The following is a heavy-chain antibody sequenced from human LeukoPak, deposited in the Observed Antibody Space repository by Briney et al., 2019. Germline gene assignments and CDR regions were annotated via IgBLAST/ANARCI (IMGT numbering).Heavy chain of an antibody. V-gene: IGHV3-11*03. J-gene: IGHJ5*02. Sequence: GGSLRLSCAASGYTFSDCYMSWFRQAPGKGLEWLSYIGGSGVDTNYADSVKGRFTTSRDNANTSLYLQMNSRRAEDSAVYYCAKTLVASPGNTGGPWGQGTLVTVSS. CDR2: IGGSGVDT. D-gene: IGHD6-6*01. CDR1: GYTFSDCY. CDR3: AKTLVASPGNTGGP.